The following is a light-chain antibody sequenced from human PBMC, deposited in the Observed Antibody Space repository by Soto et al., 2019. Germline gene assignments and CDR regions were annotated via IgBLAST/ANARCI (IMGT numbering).Light chain of an antibody. V-gene: IGLV2-14*01. J-gene: IGLJ1*01. CDR1: SSDLAIYNY. CDR3: SSYTDSSNYV. Sequence: QSALTQPASVSGSPGQSITISCTGTSSDLAIYNYVSWYQQQPGKAPKLMIYQVTNRPSGFSNRFSVSRSGNTGSLTISGLQAEDEADYYCSSYTDSSNYVFGTGTKLTV. CDR2: QVT.